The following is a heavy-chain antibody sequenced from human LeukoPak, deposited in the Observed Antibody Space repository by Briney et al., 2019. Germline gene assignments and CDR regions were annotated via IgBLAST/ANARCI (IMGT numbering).Heavy chain of an antibody. D-gene: IGHD4-17*01. CDR3: ARDGSVTTNWFDP. CDR2: IYYSGST. Sequence: SSETLSLTCTVSGGSIWSGDYYWSWIRQPPGKGLEWIGYIYYSGSTYYNPSLKSRVTISVDTSKNQFSLKLTSVTAADTAVYYCARDGSVTTNWFDPWGQGTLVTVSS. CDR1: GGSIWSGDYY. J-gene: IGHJ5*02. V-gene: IGHV4-30-4*01.